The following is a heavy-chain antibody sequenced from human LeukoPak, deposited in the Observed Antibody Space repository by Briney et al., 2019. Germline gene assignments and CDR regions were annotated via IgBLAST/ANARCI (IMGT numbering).Heavy chain of an antibody. D-gene: IGHD2-15*01. CDR1: GFTFSSYA. Sequence: GSLRLSCAASGFTFSSYAMTWVRQAPGKGLEWVSVISGSGGRTYYADSVKGRFTISRDNSKNTLYLQMSSLRAEDTAVYYCAKDRGGGNLDFDSWGQGTLVTVSS. CDR3: AKDRGGGNLDFDS. CDR2: ISGSGGRT. J-gene: IGHJ4*02. V-gene: IGHV3-23*01.